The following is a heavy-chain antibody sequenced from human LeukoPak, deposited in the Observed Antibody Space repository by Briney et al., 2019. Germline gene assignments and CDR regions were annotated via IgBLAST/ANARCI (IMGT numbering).Heavy chain of an antibody. J-gene: IGHJ4*02. Sequence: GASVKVSCKASGYTFAIYYIHWVRQAPGQGLEWMGIINPGGGSTNYAQKFQGRVTMTRETSTSTVYMELSSLRSEDTAVYYCARDLSDGVGILWDHWGQGTLVTVSS. CDR2: INPGGGST. D-gene: IGHD2-21*01. CDR3: ARDLSDGVGILWDH. V-gene: IGHV1-46*01. CDR1: GYTFAIYY.